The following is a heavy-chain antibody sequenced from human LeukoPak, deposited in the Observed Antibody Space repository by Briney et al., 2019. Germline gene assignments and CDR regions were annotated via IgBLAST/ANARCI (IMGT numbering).Heavy chain of an antibody. CDR1: GFAFSNSD. CDR3: AKDGRSTTPGY. D-gene: IGHD2/OR15-2a*01. Sequence: GGSLRLSCAAAGFAFSNSDMSWVRQAPGKGLEWVSGISASGGTTYNAGSVKGRFTISRDNSKSTLYLQMNSLRSEDTAVYYCAKDGRSTTPGYWGQGTLVTVSS. J-gene: IGHJ4*02. V-gene: IGHV3-23*01. CDR2: ISASGGTT.